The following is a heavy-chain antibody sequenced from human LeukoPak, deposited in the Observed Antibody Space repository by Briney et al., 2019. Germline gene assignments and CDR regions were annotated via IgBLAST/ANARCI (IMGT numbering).Heavy chain of an antibody. J-gene: IGHJ4*02. CDR3: ARDPSRYTSSWRGGPYFDY. V-gene: IGHV1-18*01. D-gene: IGHD6-13*01. CDR1: GYTFTSYG. Sequence: ASVTVSCKASGYTFTSYGISWVRQAPGQGLEWMGWISAYKGNTDYAQKLQGRVIMTTDTSTSTAYMELRDLRSDDTAVYYCARDPSRYTSSWRGGPYFDYWGQGTLVTVSS. CDR2: ISAYKGNT.